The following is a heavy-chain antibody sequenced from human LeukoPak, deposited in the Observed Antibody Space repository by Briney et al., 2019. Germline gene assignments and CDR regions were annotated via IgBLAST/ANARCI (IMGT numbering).Heavy chain of an antibody. CDR1: GFTFDDYA. CDR3: ATPYYYDSSGYGDAFDI. CDR2: ISWNSGSI. V-gene: IGHV3-9*01. J-gene: IGHJ3*02. D-gene: IGHD3-22*01. Sequence: PGGSLRLSCVASGFTFDDYAMHWVRQAPGKGLEWVSGISWNSGSIGYADSVKGRFTISRDNSKNTLHLQMNSLRAEDTAVYYCATPYYYDSSGYGDAFDIWGQGTMVTVSS.